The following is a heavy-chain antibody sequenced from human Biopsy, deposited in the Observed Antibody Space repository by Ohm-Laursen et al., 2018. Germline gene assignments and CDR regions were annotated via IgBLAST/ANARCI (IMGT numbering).Heavy chain of an antibody. CDR2: VYYTGST. D-gene: IGHD3-22*01. CDR1: GDSISSYY. CDR3: ARDRGYYSDRTVPGYFDL. V-gene: IGHV4-59*01. Sequence: SETLFLTCTVSGDSISSYYWSWIRQPPGKGLQWIGYVYYTGSTDYNPSLQSRVTISVDTSKDHFSLRLRSVTPADTAIYYCARDRGYYSDRTVPGYFDLGGRGTLVTVSS. J-gene: IGHJ2*01.